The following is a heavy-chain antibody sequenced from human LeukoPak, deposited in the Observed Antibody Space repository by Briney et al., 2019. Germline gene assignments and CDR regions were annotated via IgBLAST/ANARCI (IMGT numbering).Heavy chain of an antibody. CDR2: IWYDGSNK. CDR3: ARCGPERSDDY. Sequence: GGSLRLSCAASGFSFSSHGMHWVRQAPGKGLEWVGVIWYDGSNKYYADSVKGRFTISRDNSKNLLYLQMDSLRAEDTAVYYCARCGPERSDDYWGQGTLVTVSS. J-gene: IGHJ4*02. CDR1: GFSFSSHG. V-gene: IGHV3-33*01. D-gene: IGHD4-17*01.